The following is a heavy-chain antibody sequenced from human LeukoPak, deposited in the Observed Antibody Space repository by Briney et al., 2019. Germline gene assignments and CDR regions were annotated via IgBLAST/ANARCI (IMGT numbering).Heavy chain of an antibody. CDR1: GYTFTSYD. Sequence: ASVRVSSKAYGYTFTSYDINWVRQATGQGLEWMGWMNPNSGNTGYAQKFQGRVTMTRSTSISTAYMELSSLRSEDTAVYYCAGGVDILTGSNWFDPWGQGTLVTVSS. V-gene: IGHV1-8*01. D-gene: IGHD3-9*01. CDR2: MNPNSGNT. CDR3: AGGVDILTGSNWFDP. J-gene: IGHJ5*02.